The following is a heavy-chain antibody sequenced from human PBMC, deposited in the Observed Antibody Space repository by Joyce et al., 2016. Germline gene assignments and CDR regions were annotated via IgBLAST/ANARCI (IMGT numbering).Heavy chain of an antibody. D-gene: IGHD2-2*01. Sequence: QMQLVQSGTEVKKPGASVKVSCKASGFTFTGYYLHWVRQAPGQGLEWMGWINPDSGGTHYSQKFQDRITMTRDTSISTAYMELTRLRSDDTALYYCTRIGCSTPSCDDPFDLWGQGTLLTVSS. V-gene: IGHV1-2*02. CDR2: INPDSGGT. J-gene: IGHJ3*01. CDR1: GFTFTGYY. CDR3: TRIGCSTPSCDDPFDL.